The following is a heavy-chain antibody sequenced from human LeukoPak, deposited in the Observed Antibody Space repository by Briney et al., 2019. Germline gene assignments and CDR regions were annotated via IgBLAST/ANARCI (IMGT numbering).Heavy chain of an antibody. CDR3: ARDHRSRGYFQH. CDR1: GFTFSSYG. V-gene: IGHV3-33*01. J-gene: IGHJ1*01. D-gene: IGHD6-13*01. Sequence: PGRSLRLSCGASGFTFSSYGMHWVRQAPGRGLEWVALIWYDGSNKYYADSVKGRFTISRDNSKSSLYLQMNSLRAEDTAVYYCARDHRSRGYFQHWGQGTLVTVSS. CDR2: IWYDGSNK.